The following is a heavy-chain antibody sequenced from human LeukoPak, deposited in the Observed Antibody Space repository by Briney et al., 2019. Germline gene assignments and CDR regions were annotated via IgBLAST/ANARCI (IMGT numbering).Heavy chain of an antibody. V-gene: IGHV3-11*01. D-gene: IGHD5-12*01. CDR1: GFTFSDYY. CDR3: AASMVATIYYYYGMDV. CDR2: ISSSGSTI. J-gene: IGHJ6*02. Sequence: GSLRLSCAASGFTFSDYYMSWIRQAPGKGLEWVSYISSSGSTIYYADSVKGRFTISRDNAKNSLYLQMNSLRAEDTAVYYCAASMVATIYYYYGMDVWGQGTTVTVSS.